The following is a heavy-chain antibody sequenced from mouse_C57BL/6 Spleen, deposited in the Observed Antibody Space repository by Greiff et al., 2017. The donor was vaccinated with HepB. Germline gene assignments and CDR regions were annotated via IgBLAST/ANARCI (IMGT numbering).Heavy chain of an antibody. D-gene: IGHD2-2*01. V-gene: IGHV1-54*01. CDR2: INPGSGGT. CDR3: ASSMVTTGMDY. J-gene: IGHJ4*01. Sequence: QVQLQQSGAELVRPGTSVKVSCKASGYAFTNYLIEWVKQRPGQGLEWIGVINPGSGGTNYNEKFKGKATLTADKSSSTAYMQLSSLTSEDSAVYFCASSMVTTGMDYWGQGTSVTVSS. CDR1: GYAFTNYL.